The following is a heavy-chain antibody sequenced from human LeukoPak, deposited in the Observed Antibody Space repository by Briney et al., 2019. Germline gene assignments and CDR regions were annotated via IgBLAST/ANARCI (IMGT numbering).Heavy chain of an antibody. Sequence: PGGSLRLSCAASGCTFSYYWMIWVRQAPGKGLEWVANIKQDGSERRYADSVRGRFTVSRDNAQTSLYLQMGSLTAEDTALYSCARASNPWLQLTWGQGTLVTVSS. CDR3: ARASNPWLQLT. CDR2: IKQDGSER. CDR1: GCTFSYYW. V-gene: IGHV3-7*05. D-gene: IGHD5-24*01. J-gene: IGHJ5*02.